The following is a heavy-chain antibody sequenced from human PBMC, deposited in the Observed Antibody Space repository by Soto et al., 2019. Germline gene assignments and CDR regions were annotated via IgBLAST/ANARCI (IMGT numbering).Heavy chain of an antibody. CDR2: ISAYNGNT. CDR3: ARERYSSSSGEGYYYYYGMDV. J-gene: IGHJ6*02. D-gene: IGHD6-6*01. V-gene: IGHV1-18*01. Sequence: ASVKVSCKASGYTFTSYGISWVRQAPGQGLEWMGWISAYNGNTNYAQKLQGRVTMTTDTSTSTAYMELRSLRSDDTAVYYCARERYSSSSGEGYYYYYGMDVWGQGTTVTVSS. CDR1: GYTFTSYG.